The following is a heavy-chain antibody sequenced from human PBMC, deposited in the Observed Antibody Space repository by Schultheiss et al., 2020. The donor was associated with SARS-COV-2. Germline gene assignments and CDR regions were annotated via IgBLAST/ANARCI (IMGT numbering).Heavy chain of an antibody. CDR2: INHSGST. CDR1: GGSFSGYY. V-gene: IGHV4-34*01. CDR3: ARRDDYYDSSGPDYYFDY. D-gene: IGHD3-22*01. J-gene: IGHJ4*02. Sequence: SQTLSLTCAVYGGSFSGYYWSWIRQPPGKGLEWIGEINHSGSTNYNPSLKSRVTISVDTSKNQFSLKLSSVTAADTAVYYCARRDDYYDSSGPDYYFDYWGQGTLVTVSS.